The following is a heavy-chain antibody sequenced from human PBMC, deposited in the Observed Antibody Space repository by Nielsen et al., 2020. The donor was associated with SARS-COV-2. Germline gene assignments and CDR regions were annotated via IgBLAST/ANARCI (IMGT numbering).Heavy chain of an antibody. J-gene: IGHJ4*02. CDR3: ARGSNGYDTSGFDY. Sequence: ASVKVSCKASGYTFTNYAMNWVRQAPGQGLEWMGWINTNTGHPMYAQGFTGRFVFSLDTSVSTAYLQITSLKAEETAVYYCARGSNGYDTSGFDYWGQGTLATVSS. D-gene: IGHD3-22*01. CDR1: GYTFTNYA. CDR2: INTNTGHP. V-gene: IGHV7-4-1*02.